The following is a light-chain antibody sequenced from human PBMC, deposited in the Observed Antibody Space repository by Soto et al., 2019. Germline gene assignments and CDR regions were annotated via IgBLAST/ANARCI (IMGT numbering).Light chain of an antibody. V-gene: IGKV3-15*01. Sequence: EIVMTQSPATLSVSPGERATLSCRASQSVSSNLAWYQQKPGQAPRLLIYGASTRATGIPARFSGSGSGTEFTLTISSLQSEDFAVYYCQQYNNWPLTFGXXT. CDR2: GAS. J-gene: IGKJ4*01. CDR1: QSVSSN. CDR3: QQYNNWPLT.